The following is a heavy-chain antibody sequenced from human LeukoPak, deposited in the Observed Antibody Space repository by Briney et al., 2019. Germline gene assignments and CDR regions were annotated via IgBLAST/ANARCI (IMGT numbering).Heavy chain of an antibody. CDR2: IASDGSNT. J-gene: IGHJ4*02. CDR3: ARGRPHGNDY. D-gene: IGHD4-23*01. CDR1: GFTFSSYW. V-gene: IGHV3-74*01. Sequence: PGGSLRLSCAVSGFTFSSYWMNWVRQAPGKGLVWVSRIASDGSNTTYADSVKGRFSISRDNAKNTLYLQMNSLRVEDTAVYYCARGRPHGNDYWGQGTLVTVSS.